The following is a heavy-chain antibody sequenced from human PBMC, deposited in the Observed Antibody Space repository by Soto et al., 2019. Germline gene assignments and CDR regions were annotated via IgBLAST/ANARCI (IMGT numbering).Heavy chain of an antibody. CDR1: GYTFTSYY. V-gene: IGHV1-46*01. CDR2: INPSGGST. Sequence: QVQLVQSGAEVKKPGASVKVSCKASGYTFTSYYMHWVRQAPGQGLEWMGIINPSGGSTSYAQKFQGRVTMARETSTSTVYMELSSLRSEDTAVYYCARDLGYCSSTSCSTPAGDWGQGTLVTVSS. CDR3: ARDLGYCSSTSCSTPAGD. D-gene: IGHD2-2*01. J-gene: IGHJ4*02.